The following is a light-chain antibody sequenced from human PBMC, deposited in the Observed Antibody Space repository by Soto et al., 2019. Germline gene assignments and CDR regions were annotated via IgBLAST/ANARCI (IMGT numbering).Light chain of an antibody. CDR3: TSYTSTIPYV. CDR1: SNDVGGYNY. CDR2: EVS. J-gene: IGLJ1*01. Sequence: QSALTQPASVTGSPGQSITISCTGSSNDVGGYNYVSWYQQHPGQAPKLIIYEVSDRPSGVSPRFSGSKSGNTASLTISGLQVEDEADYFCTSYTSTIPYVFXSGTKATVL. V-gene: IGLV2-14*01.